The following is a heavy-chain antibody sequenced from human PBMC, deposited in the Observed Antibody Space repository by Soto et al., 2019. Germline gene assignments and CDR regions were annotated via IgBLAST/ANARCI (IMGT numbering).Heavy chain of an antibody. J-gene: IGHJ4*02. CDR3: AKEKYSGSKAPDF. D-gene: IGHD1-26*01. Sequence: GGSLRLSCAASGFTFSSYGMHWVRQAPGKGLEWVAVIWYDGSNKYYADSVKGRFTISSDRSKNTLYLHMTSLRAEDTAVYYCAKEKYSGSKAPDFWGQGTLVTVS. V-gene: IGHV3-30*02. CDR1: GFTFSSYG. CDR2: IWYDGSNK.